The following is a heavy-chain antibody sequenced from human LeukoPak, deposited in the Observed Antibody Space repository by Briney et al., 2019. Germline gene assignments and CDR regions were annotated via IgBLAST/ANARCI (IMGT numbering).Heavy chain of an antibody. D-gene: IGHD3-10*01. V-gene: IGHV1-8*03. CDR1: GYTFTSYG. CDR3: ARLRGGFDY. J-gene: IGHJ4*02. Sequence: ASVKVSCKASGYTFTSYGITWVRQAPGQGLEWMGWMNPNSGNTGYAQKFQGRVTITRNTSISTAYMELSSLRSEDTAVYYCARLRGGFDYWGQGTLVTVSS. CDR2: MNPNSGNT.